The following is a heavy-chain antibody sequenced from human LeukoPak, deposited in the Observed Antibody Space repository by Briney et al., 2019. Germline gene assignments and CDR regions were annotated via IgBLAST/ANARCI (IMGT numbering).Heavy chain of an antibody. J-gene: IGHJ6*02. Sequence: GGSLRLSCAASGFTFSSYWMHWVRQAPGEGLVWVSRINSDGYSLGYADSVKGRFTISRDNAKNTLHLQINSLRAEDTDVYYCARGGMAGGMDVWGQGTTVTVSS. CDR3: ARGGMAGGMDV. D-gene: IGHD6-19*01. CDR2: INSDGYSL. CDR1: GFTFSSYW. V-gene: IGHV3-74*01.